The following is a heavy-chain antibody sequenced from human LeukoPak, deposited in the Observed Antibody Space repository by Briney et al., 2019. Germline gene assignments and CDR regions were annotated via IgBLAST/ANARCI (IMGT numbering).Heavy chain of an antibody. Sequence: SETLSLTCTVSGGSISSSSYYWGWIRQPPGKGLEWIGSIYYSGSTYYNPSLKSRVTISVDTSKNQFSLKLSSVTAADTAVYYCARETVVVPAATSDYWGQGTLVTVSS. D-gene: IGHD2-2*01. V-gene: IGHV4-39*02. CDR3: ARETVVVPAATSDY. CDR2: IYYSGST. CDR1: GGSISSSSYY. J-gene: IGHJ4*02.